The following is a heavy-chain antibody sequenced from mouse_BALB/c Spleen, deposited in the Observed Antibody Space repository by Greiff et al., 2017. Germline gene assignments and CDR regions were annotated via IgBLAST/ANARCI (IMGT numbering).Heavy chain of an antibody. CDR1: GFTFSSFG. V-gene: IGHV5-17*02. D-gene: IGHD1-1*01. J-gene: IGHJ1*01. CDR2: ISSGSSTI. Sequence: EVQGVESGGGLVQPGGSRKLSCAASGFTFSSFGMHWVRQAPEKGLEWVAYISSGSSTIYYADTVKGRFTISRDNPKNTLFLQMTSLRSEDTAMYYCARSSPWYFDVWGAGTTVTVSS. CDR3: ARSSPWYFDV.